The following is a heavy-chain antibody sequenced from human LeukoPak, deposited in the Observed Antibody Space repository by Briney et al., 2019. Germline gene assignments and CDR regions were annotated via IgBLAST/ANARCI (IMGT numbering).Heavy chain of an antibody. Sequence: GGSLRLSCAASGFTFSDYYMSWIRQAPGRGLEWLSYINIGGTNTHYADSVKGRFTISRDNAKKSLYLEMTNLRAEDTAVYYCATDGAGFDTWGQGVLVTVSS. J-gene: IGHJ5*02. CDR3: ATDGAGFDT. CDR1: GFTFSDYY. V-gene: IGHV3-11*01. CDR2: INIGGTNT.